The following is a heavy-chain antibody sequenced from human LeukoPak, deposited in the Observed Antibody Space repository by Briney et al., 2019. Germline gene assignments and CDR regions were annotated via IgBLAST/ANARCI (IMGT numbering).Heavy chain of an antibody. V-gene: IGHV3-30*18. CDR2: ISNDGRKK. J-gene: IGHJ4*02. CDR1: GFTFSSFG. D-gene: IGHD3-22*01. Sequence: GGSLRLSCAASGFTFSSFGMHWVRQTPGKGLELVTVISNDGRKKFYVDSVKGRFTISRDNSKNTLYLQMNSLRAEDTAVYYCANREDYYYDSSGYGYWGQGTLVTVSS. CDR3: ANREDYYYDSSGYGY.